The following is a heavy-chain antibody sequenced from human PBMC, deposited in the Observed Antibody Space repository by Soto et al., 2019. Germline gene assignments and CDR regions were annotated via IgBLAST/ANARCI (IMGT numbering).Heavy chain of an antibody. V-gene: IGHV3-30-3*01. CDR3: ARDVGGYYDSSGYSNYFDY. J-gene: IGHJ4*02. CDR1: GFTFSSYA. D-gene: IGHD3-22*01. CDR2: ISYDGSNK. Sequence: GGSLRLSCAASGFTFSSYAMHWVRQAPGKGLEWVAVISYDGSNKYYADSVKGRFTISRDNSKNTLYLQMNSLRAEDTAVYYCARDVGGYYDSSGYSNYFDYWGQGTLVTVSS.